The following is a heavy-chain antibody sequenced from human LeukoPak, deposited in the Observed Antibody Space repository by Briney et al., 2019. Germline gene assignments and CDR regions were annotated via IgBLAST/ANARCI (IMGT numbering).Heavy chain of an antibody. J-gene: IGHJ4*02. CDR3: AKLGAYSSSWYGFFDY. CDR2: IYPGESET. CDR1: GYSFSNYW. Sequence: GESLKISCKGSGYSFSNYWIGWVRQMPGKGLEWLGIIYPGESETRYSPSVQGQVTISADKSITTAYLQWSSLKASDTAMYYCAKLGAYSSSWYGFFDYWGQGTLVAVSS. D-gene: IGHD6-13*01. V-gene: IGHV5-51*01.